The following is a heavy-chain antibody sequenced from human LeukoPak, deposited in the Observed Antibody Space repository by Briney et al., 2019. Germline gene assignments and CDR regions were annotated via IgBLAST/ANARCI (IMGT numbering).Heavy chain of an antibody. J-gene: IGHJ3*02. Sequence: SQTLSLTCTVSGGSTSSGGYYWSWIRQHPGKGLEWIGYIYYSGSTYYNPSLKSRVTISVDTSKNQFSLKLSSVTAADTAVYYCARDGSGNDAFDIWGQGTMVTVSS. CDR1: GGSTSSGGYY. V-gene: IGHV4-31*03. CDR2: IYYSGST. D-gene: IGHD3-10*01. CDR3: ARDGSGNDAFDI.